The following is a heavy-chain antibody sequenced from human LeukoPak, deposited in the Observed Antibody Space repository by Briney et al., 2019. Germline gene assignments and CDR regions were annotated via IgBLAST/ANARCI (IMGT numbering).Heavy chain of an antibody. CDR1: GYTFPDFY. V-gene: IGHV1-2*02. J-gene: IGHJ4*02. Sequence: ASVKVSCKASGYTFPDFYVHWVRQAPGQGLEWMGRINPNSGGTDYARKFQGRVSMTRDTSISPVYMELSSLRSDDTAVFYCARKSSGTFYWGQGTLVTVSS. CDR3: ARKSSGTFY. D-gene: IGHD3-10*01. CDR2: INPNSGGT.